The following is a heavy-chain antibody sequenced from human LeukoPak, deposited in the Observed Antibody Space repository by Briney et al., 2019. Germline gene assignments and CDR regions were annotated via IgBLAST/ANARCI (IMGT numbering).Heavy chain of an antibody. CDR3: ASFSGYEYYYYGMDV. D-gene: IGHD5-12*01. V-gene: IGHV3-7*03. CDR1: GFTFSSYW. J-gene: IGHJ6*04. CDR2: IKQDGSAK. Sequence: PGGSLRLSCAASGFTFSSYWMSWVRQAPGKGLEWVANIKQDGSAKYNVDPVKGRFTISRNNAKNSLYLQMNSLRAEDTAVYYCASFSGYEYYYYGMDVWGKGTTVTVSS.